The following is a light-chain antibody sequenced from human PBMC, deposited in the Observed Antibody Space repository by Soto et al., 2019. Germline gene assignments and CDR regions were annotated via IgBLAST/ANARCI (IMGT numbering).Light chain of an antibody. Sequence: EIVLTQSPAPLFWSPAERAPLPCGASRSLSPSLAWYQQRPGQAPRLLIYDVSNRAAGVPARFSGSGSGTDFTLTISNLEPEDFAIYYCQERSNWPRLTFGGGTTVEIK. CDR3: QERSNWPRLT. CDR2: DVS. CDR1: RSLSPS. V-gene: IGKV3-11*01. J-gene: IGKJ4*01.